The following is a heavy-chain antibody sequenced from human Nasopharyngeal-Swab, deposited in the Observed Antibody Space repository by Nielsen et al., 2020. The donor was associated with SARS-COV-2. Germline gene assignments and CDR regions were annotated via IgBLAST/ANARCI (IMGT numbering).Heavy chain of an antibody. CDR3: ARAGTIFGVVIIHFDY. V-gene: IGHV4-39*07. Sequence: SETLSLTCTVSGGSISSGDYYWSWIRQPPGKGLEWIGTINYSGSTYYNPSLKSRVTISVDTSKNQFSLKLSSVTAADTAVYYCARAGTIFGVVIIHFDYWGQGTLVTVSS. CDR2: INYSGST. D-gene: IGHD3-3*01. CDR1: GGSISSGDYY. J-gene: IGHJ4*02.